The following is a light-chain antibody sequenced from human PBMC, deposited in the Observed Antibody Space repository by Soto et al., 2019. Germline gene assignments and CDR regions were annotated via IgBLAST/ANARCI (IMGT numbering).Light chain of an antibody. CDR2: DAS. V-gene: IGKV3-11*01. Sequence: EMVLTQSPATLSLSPGERATLSCRASQGISKYMAWYQQKPGQAPRLLIYDASIRAAGVPARFSGNGSRTDFTLTNTSLEPEDFAVYYCQQRSYWRFGGGTRVQIK. CDR3: QQRSYWR. J-gene: IGKJ4*01. CDR1: QGISKY.